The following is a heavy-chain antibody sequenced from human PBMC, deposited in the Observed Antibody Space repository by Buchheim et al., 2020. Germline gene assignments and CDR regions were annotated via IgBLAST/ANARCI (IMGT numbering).Heavy chain of an antibody. V-gene: IGHV3-30*18. Sequence: QVQLVESGGGVVQPGRSLRLSCAASGFTFSSYGMHWVRQAPGKGLEWVAVISYDGSNKYYADSVKGRFTISRDNSKNTLYLQMNSLRAEDTAVYYCAKDPDLYYDILTGYSNYFDYWGQGTL. CDR2: ISYDGSNK. D-gene: IGHD3-9*01. CDR3: AKDPDLYYDILTGYSNYFDY. CDR1: GFTFSSYG. J-gene: IGHJ4*02.